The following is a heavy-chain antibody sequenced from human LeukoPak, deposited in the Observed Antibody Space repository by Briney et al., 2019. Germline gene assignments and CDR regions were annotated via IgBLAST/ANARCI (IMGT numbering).Heavy chain of an antibody. CDR1: GGTSSSYA. D-gene: IGHD5-24*01. CDR2: IIPIFGTA. V-gene: IGHV1-69*05. CDR3: ARGGDGYDY. J-gene: IGHJ4*02. Sequence: VASVKVSCKASGGTSSSYAISWVRQAPGQGLEWMGRIIPIFGTANYAQKFQGRVTITTDESTSTAYMELSSLRSEDTAVYYCARGGDGYDYWGQGTLVTVSS.